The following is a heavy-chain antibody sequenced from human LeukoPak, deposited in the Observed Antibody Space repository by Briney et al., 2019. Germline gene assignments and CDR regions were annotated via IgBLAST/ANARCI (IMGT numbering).Heavy chain of an antibody. CDR2: IYPGDSDT. D-gene: IGHD2-2*01. V-gene: IGHV5-51*01. J-gene: IGHJ6*03. CDR3: ARQGWSSTAYYHIDV. CDR1: GYSFTSYW. Sequence: GESLKISCKGSGYSFTSYWIAWVRQMPGKGLEWMGIIYPGDSDTRYSPSFEGQVTISADKSITTAYLQWTSVEASDTAMYSCARQGWSSTAYYHIDVWGKGTTVTVSS.